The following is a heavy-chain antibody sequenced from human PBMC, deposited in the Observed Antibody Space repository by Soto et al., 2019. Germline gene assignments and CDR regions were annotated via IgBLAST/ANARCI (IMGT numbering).Heavy chain of an antibody. V-gene: IGHV4-34*01. J-gene: IGHJ4*02. CDR1: GGSFSGYY. CDR3: ARAPNIHYDFWSGYYSVIFDY. Sequence: SETLSLTCAVCGGSFSGYYWSWIRQPPGKGLEWIGEINHSGSTNYNPSLKSRVTISVDTSKNQFSLKLSSVTAADTAVYYCARAPNIHYDFWSGYYSVIFDYWGQGTLVTVSS. D-gene: IGHD3-3*01. CDR2: INHSGST.